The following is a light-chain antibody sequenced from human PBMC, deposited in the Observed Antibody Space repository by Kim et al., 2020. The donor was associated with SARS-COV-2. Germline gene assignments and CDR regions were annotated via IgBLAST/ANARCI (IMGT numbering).Light chain of an antibody. Sequence: SSELTQDPAVSVTLGQTVRITCQGASLRSYYASWYQQKPGQAPVLVIYGKNNRPSGIPDRFSGSNSGNTASFTVNWAHAEDEADYSFNSRYSRGKVLFGG. V-gene: IGLV3-19*01. J-gene: IGLJ2*01. CDR1: SLRSYY. CDR3: NSRYSRGKVL. CDR2: GKN.